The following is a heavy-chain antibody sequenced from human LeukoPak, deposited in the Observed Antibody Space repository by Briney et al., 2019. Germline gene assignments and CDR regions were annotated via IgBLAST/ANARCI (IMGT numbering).Heavy chain of an antibody. D-gene: IGHD1-26*01. J-gene: IGHJ1*01. CDR2: IYYSGST. Sequence: PSETLSLTCTVSGVSVTSYYWSWIRQPPGKGLEWIGYIYYSGSTSYNPSLKSRVTMSVDTSKNQFSLELSSVTAADTAVYYCARPLQGSSARFQHWGQGTLVTVSS. CDR1: GVSVTSYY. CDR3: ARPLQGSSARFQH. V-gene: IGHV4-59*08.